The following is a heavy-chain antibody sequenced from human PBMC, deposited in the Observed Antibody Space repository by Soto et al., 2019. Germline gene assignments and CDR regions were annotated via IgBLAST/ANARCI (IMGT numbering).Heavy chain of an antibody. V-gene: IGHV3-64*01. CDR1: GFTFSSYA. J-gene: IGHJ4*02. D-gene: IGHD2-21*01. Sequence: EVQLVESGGGLVQPGGSLRLSCAASGFTFSSYAMNWVRQAPGKGLEYVSAISSNGGSTDYANSVKGRFTISRDNSKNTLYLKMGSLRAEDIAVYYCARGSNCYHFDYWGQGTLVTVSS. CDR3: ARGSNCYHFDY. CDR2: ISSNGGST.